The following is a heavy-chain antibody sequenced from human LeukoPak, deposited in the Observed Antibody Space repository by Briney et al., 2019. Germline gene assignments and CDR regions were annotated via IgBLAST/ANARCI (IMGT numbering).Heavy chain of an antibody. CDR2: ISGSGGST. CDR1: GFTFSSYA. V-gene: IGHV3-23*01. J-gene: IGHJ6*03. CDR3: AKQGFVPMYYMDV. Sequence: GGSLRLSCAAPGFTFSSYAMSWVRQAPGKGLEWVSAISGSGGSTYYADSVKGRFTISRDNSKNTLYLQMNRLRAEDTAVYYCAKQGFVPMYYMDVWGKGTTVTVSS.